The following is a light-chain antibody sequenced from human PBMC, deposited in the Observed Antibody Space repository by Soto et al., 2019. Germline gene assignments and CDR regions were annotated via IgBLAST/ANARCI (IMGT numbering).Light chain of an antibody. V-gene: IGKV3-11*01. CDR1: QSVSSY. Sequence: EIVLTQSPATLSLSPGERATLSCRASQSVSSYLAWYHQKPGQAPRLLIYDASNRATGFPARFSGSGSGTDFTLTISSLEPEDFAVYYCQQRSNWPPITFGQGTRLEIK. CDR3: QQRSNWPPIT. J-gene: IGKJ5*01. CDR2: DAS.